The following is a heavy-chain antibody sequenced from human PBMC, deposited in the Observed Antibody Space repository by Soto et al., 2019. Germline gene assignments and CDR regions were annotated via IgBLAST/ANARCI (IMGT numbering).Heavy chain of an antibody. CDR1: GGSISSADYY. CDR2: VNYSGST. Sequence: QVHLQESGPGLVKPSQTLSLTCSVSGGSISSADYYWSWIRQHPGKGLEWIGYVNYSGSTTYNPSLKSRVTISVDTSKNQFSLKLSSVTAADTAVYYCARTYGHFDYWGQGTLVTVSS. CDR3: ARTYGHFDY. D-gene: IGHD4-17*01. J-gene: IGHJ4*02. V-gene: IGHV4-31*03.